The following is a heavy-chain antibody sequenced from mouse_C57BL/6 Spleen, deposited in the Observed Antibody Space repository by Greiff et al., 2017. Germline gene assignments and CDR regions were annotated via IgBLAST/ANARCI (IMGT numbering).Heavy chain of an antibody. CDR1: GYTFTDYE. Sequence: VQLQQSGAELVRPGASVTLSCKASGYTFTDYEMHWVKQTPVHGLEWIGAIDPETGGTAYNQKFKGKAILTADKSSSTAYMELRSLTSEDSAVYYCTRRGVITTDYWGQGTTLTVSS. CDR2: IDPETGGT. V-gene: IGHV1-15*01. CDR3: TRRGVITTDY. J-gene: IGHJ2*01. D-gene: IGHD1-1*01.